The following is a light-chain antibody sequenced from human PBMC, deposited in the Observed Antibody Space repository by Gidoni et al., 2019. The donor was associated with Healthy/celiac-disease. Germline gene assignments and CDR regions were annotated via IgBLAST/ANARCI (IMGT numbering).Light chain of an antibody. J-gene: IGKJ2*01. CDR3: QQSYSTLYT. CDR2: AAS. CDR1: QSISSY. Sequence: DIQMTQSPSSLSASVGDRVTITCRASQSISSYLNWYQQKPGKAPKLLIYAASSLQSGVPSRFIVSGSGTDFTLTISSLQPEEFATCYCQQSYSTLYTFGQGTKLEIK. V-gene: IGKV1-39*01.